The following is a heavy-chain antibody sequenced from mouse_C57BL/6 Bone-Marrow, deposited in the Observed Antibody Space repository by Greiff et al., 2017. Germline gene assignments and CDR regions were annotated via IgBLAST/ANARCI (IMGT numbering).Heavy chain of an antibody. J-gene: IGHJ4*01. CDR3: ARGVYYGSSCHYYAMDY. CDR2: INPYNGDT. V-gene: IGHV1-20*01. D-gene: IGHD1-1*01. Sequence: EVQLQQSGPELVKPGDSVKISCKASGYSFTGYFMNWVMQSHGKSLEWIGRINPYNGDTFYNQKFKGKATLTVDKSSSTAHMELRSLTSEDSAVYYCARGVYYGSSCHYYAMDYWGQGTSVTVSS. CDR1: GYSFTGYF.